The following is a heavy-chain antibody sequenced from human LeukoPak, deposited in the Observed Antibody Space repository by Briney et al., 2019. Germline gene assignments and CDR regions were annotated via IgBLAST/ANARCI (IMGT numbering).Heavy chain of an antibody. V-gene: IGHV3-30*04. CDR1: GFIFRNYA. Sequence: GRSLRLSCAASGFIFRNYAIHWVRQAPGKGLEWVAVISSDGNNKNYADSVKGRFTVSRDNSKNTLYLQMNSLRAEDTAVYYCARSVTIFGVATLGYWGQGTPVTVSS. CDR2: ISSDGNNK. CDR3: ARSVTIFGVATLGY. J-gene: IGHJ4*02. D-gene: IGHD3-3*01.